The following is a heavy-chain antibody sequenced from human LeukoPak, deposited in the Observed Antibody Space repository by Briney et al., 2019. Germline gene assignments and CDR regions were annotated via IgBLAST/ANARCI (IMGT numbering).Heavy chain of an antibody. V-gene: IGHV4-59*12. D-gene: IGHD3-22*01. Sequence: SETLSLTCTISGGSISNYYWSWIRQPPGKGLEWIGYIYYTGGTNYNPSLKSRVTISVDTSKNQFSLKLSSVTAADTAVYYCARDYYDSSGYYYEDYWGQGTLVTVSS. CDR1: GGSISNYY. CDR2: IYYTGGT. CDR3: ARDYYDSSGYYYEDY. J-gene: IGHJ4*02.